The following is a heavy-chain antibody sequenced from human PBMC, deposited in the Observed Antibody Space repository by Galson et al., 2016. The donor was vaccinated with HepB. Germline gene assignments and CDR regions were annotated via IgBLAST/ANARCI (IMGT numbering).Heavy chain of an antibody. CDR2: LWYDGSHK. D-gene: IGHD3-3*01. V-gene: IGHV3-33*01. CDR3: ARDPSGLGAIFGVVKPPAY. Sequence: SLRLSCAASGFNFRSYGMHWVRQTPGKGLEWVAGLWYDGSHKNYADSVKGRFTISRDDSKNTLYLQMNSLRAEDTALYYCARDPSGLGAIFGVVKPPAYWGQGSLVTVSS. CDR1: GFNFRSYG. J-gene: IGHJ4*02.